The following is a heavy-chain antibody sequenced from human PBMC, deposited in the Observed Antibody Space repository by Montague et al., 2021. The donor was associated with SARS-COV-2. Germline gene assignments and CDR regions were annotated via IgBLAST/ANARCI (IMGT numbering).Heavy chain of an antibody. V-gene: IGHV4-31*03. J-gene: IGHJ6*02. CDR2: IYYSGST. CDR1: GGSISSGGYY. CDR3: ARVKPPRYYDILTGYSKYYGLDV. Sequence: TLSLTCTVSGGSISSGGYYWSWVRQHPGKGLEWIGYIYYSGSTYYNPSLKSRVTISVDTSKNQFSLKLSSVTAADTAVYYCARVKPPRYYDILTGYSKYYGLDVWGQGTTVTVSS. D-gene: IGHD3-9*01.